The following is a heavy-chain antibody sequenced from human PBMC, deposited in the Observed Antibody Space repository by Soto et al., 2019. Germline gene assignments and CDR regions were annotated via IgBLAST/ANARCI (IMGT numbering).Heavy chain of an antibody. J-gene: IGHJ4*02. V-gene: IGHV1-18*01. CDR1: GYTFTSYG. CDR3: ARLACSSTSCYVPLGVINY. CDR2: ISAYNGNT. Sequence: QVQLVQSGAEVKKPGASVKVSCKASGYTFTSYGISWVRQAPGQGLEWMGWISAYNGNTNYAQKLQGRVTMTTDTSTSTAYIELRSLRSDDTAVYYCARLACSSTSCYVPLGVINYWGQGTLVTVSS. D-gene: IGHD2-2*01.